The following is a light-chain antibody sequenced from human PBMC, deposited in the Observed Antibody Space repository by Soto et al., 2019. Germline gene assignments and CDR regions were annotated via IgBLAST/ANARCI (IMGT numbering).Light chain of an antibody. CDR2: DNN. CDR3: QSYDTSLSGAV. J-gene: IGLJ2*01. Sequence: QPVLTQPPSVSGAPGQRVTISCTGSSSNIGAGYDVHWYQQLPGTAPKPLIYDNNNRPSGVPDRFSGSKSGTSASLAITGLQAEDEADYYCQSYDTSLSGAVFGGGTKLTVL. V-gene: IGLV1-40*01. CDR1: SSNIGAGYD.